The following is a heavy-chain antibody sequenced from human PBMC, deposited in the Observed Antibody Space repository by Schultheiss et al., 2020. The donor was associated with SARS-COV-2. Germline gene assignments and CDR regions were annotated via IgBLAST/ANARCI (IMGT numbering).Heavy chain of an antibody. J-gene: IGHJ6*02. Sequence: GSLRLSCAVYGGSFSGYYWSWIRQPPGKGLEWIGEIYHSGSTKYNPSLKSRVTMSVETSKNQFSLKLSSVTAADTAVYYCARGNHGGYSYGKKRNYYYGMDVWGQGTTVTVSS. CDR2: IYHSGST. CDR3: ARGNHGGYSYGKKRNYYYGMDV. V-gene: IGHV4-34*01. D-gene: IGHD5-18*01. CDR1: GGSFSGYY.